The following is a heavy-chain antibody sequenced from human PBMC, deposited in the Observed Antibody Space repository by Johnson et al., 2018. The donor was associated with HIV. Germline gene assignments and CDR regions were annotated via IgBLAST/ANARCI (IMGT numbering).Heavy chain of an antibody. J-gene: IGHJ3*02. Sequence: VQLVESGGGVVRPGGSLRLSCAASGITFDDYGMSWVRQAPGKGLEWVSGINWNGGSTGYADSVKGRFTVSRDNAKNSFYLQMNSLRAEDTAVYYCARSVNAGRPFDIWGQGTLVTVSS. CDR2: INWNGGST. CDR3: ARSVNAGRPFDI. D-gene: IGHD2-8*01. V-gene: IGHV3-20*04. CDR1: GITFDDYG.